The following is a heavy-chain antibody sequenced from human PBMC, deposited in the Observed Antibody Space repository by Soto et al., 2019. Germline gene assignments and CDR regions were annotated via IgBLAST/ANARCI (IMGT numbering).Heavy chain of an antibody. D-gene: IGHD3-10*01. V-gene: IGHV4-59*01. CDR2: IYYSGST. J-gene: IGHJ6*02. CDR1: GGSISGYY. CDR3: ARVSGIYYYGMDV. Sequence: SETLSLTCSVSGGSISGYYWSWIRQPPGKGLEWIGYIYYSGSTNYNPSIKSRVTISVDTSKNQFSLKLSSVTAADTAVYYCARVSGIYYYGMDVWGQGTTVT.